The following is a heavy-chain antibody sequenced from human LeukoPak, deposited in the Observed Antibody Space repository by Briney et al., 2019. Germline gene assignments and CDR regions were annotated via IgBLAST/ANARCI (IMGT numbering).Heavy chain of an antibody. Sequence: QPGGFLRLSCAASGFTFSSYGMHWVRQAPGKGLEWVAVISYDGSNKYYADSVKGRFTISRDNSKNTLYLQMNSLRAEDTAVYYCAKTYGDSFFDYWGQGTLVTVSS. J-gene: IGHJ4*02. CDR3: AKTYGDSFFDY. CDR2: ISYDGSNK. CDR1: GFTFSSYG. D-gene: IGHD4-17*01. V-gene: IGHV3-30*18.